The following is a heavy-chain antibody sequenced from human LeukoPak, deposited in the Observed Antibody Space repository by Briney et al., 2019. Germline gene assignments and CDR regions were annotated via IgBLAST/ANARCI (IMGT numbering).Heavy chain of an antibody. CDR3: FKQKTAYEILTGYYSRFDY. CDR1: GFTFTSYE. CDR2: ISSSGSTI. Sequence: PGGSLRFSCAATGFTFTSYEMNWVRQAPGKRLEWVSNISSSGSTIYYAESVKGRFTISRDNAKNSLYLQMNSLRAEDTAVYFFFKQKTAYEILTGYYSRFDYWGQGTLVTVSS. V-gene: IGHV3-48*03. D-gene: IGHD3-9*01. J-gene: IGHJ4*02.